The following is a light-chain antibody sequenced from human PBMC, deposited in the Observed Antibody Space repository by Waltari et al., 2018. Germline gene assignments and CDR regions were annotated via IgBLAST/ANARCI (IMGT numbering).Light chain of an antibody. CDR2: WAS. CDR3: QQCYTFPYT. V-gene: IGKV4-1*01. Sequence: IVMTQSPDSLAVSLGERATINCKSSQSVLSSSNNKNYLGWYPQKPGQPPKLLISWASTRESGVPDRFSGSGSGTDFTLTISSLQAEDVAVYYCQQCYTFPYTFGQGTKLEIK. J-gene: IGKJ2*01. CDR1: QSVLSSSNNKNY.